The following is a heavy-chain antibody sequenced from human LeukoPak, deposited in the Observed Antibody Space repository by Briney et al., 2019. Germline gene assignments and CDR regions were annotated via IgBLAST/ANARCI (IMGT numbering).Heavy chain of an antibody. J-gene: IGHJ5*02. V-gene: IGHV3-30*04. CDR3: AREVITMVRGGRTFDP. Sequence: GGSLRLSCAASGFTFSSYAMHWVRQAPGKGLEWVAVISYDGSNKYCADSVKGRFTISRDNSKNTLYLQMNSLRTEDTAVYYCAREVITMVRGGRTFDPWGQGTLATVSS. D-gene: IGHD3-10*01. CDR1: GFTFSSYA. CDR2: ISYDGSNK.